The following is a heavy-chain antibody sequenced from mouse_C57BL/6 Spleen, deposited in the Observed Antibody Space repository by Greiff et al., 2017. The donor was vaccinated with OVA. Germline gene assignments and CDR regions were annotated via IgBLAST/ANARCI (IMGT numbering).Heavy chain of an antibody. J-gene: IGHJ1*03. CDR3: ARDDYGSSYGWYFDV. V-gene: IGHV3-6*01. Sequence: EVKLQESGPGLVKPSQSLSLTCSVTGYSITSGYYWNWIRQFPGNKLEWMGYISYDGSNNYNPSLKNRISITRDTSKNQFFLKLNSVTTEDTATYYCARDDYGSSYGWYFDVWGTGTTVTVSS. CDR2: ISYDGSN. D-gene: IGHD1-1*01. CDR1: GYSITSGYY.